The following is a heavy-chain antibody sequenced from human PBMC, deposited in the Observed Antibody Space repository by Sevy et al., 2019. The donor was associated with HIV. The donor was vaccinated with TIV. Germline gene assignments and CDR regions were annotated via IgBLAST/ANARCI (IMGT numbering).Heavy chain of an antibody. Sequence: GGSLGLSCAASGFTFSSYAMSWVRQAPGKGLEWVSAISGSGGSTYYADSVKGRFTISRDNSKNTLYLQMNSLRAEDTAVYYCAKGGSKTPYYYYGMDVWGQGTTVTVSS. V-gene: IGHV3-23*01. CDR1: GFTFSSYA. CDR2: ISGSGGST. J-gene: IGHJ6*02. CDR3: AKGGSKTPYYYYGMDV.